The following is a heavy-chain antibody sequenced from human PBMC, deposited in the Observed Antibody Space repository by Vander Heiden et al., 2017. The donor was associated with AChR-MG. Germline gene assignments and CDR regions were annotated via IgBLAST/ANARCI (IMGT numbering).Heavy chain of an antibody. Sequence: EVQLVESGGGLVQPGGSLKLSCAASGFTFSGSAMHWVRQASGKGLEWVGRIRSKANSYATAYAASVKGRFTISRDDSKNTAYLQMNSLKTEDTAVYYCTWNYYDSSAPDAFDIWGQGTMVTVSS. CDR3: TWNYYDSSAPDAFDI. V-gene: IGHV3-73*02. D-gene: IGHD3-22*01. CDR1: GFTFSGSA. CDR2: IRSKANSYAT. J-gene: IGHJ3*02.